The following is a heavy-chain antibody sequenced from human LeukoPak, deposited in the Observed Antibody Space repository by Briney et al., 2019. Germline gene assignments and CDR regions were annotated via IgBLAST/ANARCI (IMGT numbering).Heavy chain of an antibody. Sequence: GGSLRLSCTASGFTFGDYAMSWVRQAPGKGLEWVGFIRSKAYGGTTEYAASVKGRFTISRDDSKSIAYLQMNSLKTEDTAVYYCTRDRAVVTPFTFDYWGQGTLVTVSS. CDR2: IRSKAYGGTT. J-gene: IGHJ4*02. CDR3: TRDRAVVTPFTFDY. V-gene: IGHV3-49*04. CDR1: GFTFGDYA. D-gene: IGHD4-23*01.